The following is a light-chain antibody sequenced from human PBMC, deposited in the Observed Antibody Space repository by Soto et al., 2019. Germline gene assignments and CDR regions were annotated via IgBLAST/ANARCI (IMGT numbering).Light chain of an antibody. V-gene: IGKV3-20*01. J-gene: IGKJ2*01. CDR2: GYS. Sequence: EIVLTQSPGTLSLSPGERATLSCRASQSVRSNYLAWYQQKPGQAPRLLIYGYSSRASGIPDRVSGTGSGTDFTLTISRLEPEDFAVYYCQQYGGSPYTFGQGTKLEIK. CDR3: QQYGGSPYT. CDR1: QSVRSNY.